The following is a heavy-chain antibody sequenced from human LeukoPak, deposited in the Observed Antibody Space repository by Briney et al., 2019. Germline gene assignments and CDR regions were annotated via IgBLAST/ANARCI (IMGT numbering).Heavy chain of an antibody. D-gene: IGHD6-19*01. V-gene: IGHV4-4*07. CDR3: ARRDISSGWSFDY. Sequence: KSSETLSLTCTVSGGSISNYHWSWNRQPAGKGLEWIGQIHTSGSTNYNPPLKSRVTMSIDTTEDQVSLTIRSVTAADTAFYYCARRDISSGWSFDYWGQGTLVTVSS. CDR1: GGSISNYH. J-gene: IGHJ4*02. CDR2: IHTSGST.